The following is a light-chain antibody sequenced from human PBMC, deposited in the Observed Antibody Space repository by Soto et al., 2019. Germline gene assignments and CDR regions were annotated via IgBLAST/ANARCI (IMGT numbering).Light chain of an antibody. Sequence: SVLTQPASVSGSPGRSITISCTGTSSDVGGYNYVSWYQQHPGKAPKLMIYDVSNRPSGVSNRFSGSKSGNTASLTISGLQAEDEADYYCSSYTSSSTYYVFGTGTKVTVL. J-gene: IGLJ1*01. CDR1: SSDVGGYNY. CDR3: SSYTSSSTYYV. V-gene: IGLV2-14*01. CDR2: DVS.